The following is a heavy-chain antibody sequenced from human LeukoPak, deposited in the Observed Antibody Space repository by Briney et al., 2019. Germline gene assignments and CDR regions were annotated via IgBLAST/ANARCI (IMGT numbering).Heavy chain of an antibody. D-gene: IGHD5-18*01. Sequence: GGSLGLSCAASGFTFNSYAMTWVRQAPGKGLEWVSCARGSGDSTYYADSVKGRFTISRDNSKNTLYLQMNSLRAEDTAVYYCAKDLFYGYPSPTFDYWGQGTLVTVSS. J-gene: IGHJ4*02. CDR2: ARGSGDST. CDR1: GFTFNSYA. V-gene: IGHV3-23*01. CDR3: AKDLFYGYPSPTFDY.